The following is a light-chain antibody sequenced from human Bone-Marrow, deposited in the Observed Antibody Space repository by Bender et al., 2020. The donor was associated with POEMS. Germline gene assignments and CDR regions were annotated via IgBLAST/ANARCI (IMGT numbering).Light chain of an antibody. CDR1: YFEDRS. J-gene: IGLJ1*01. Sequence: SYELTQPPSVSVSPGQTATITCSGDYFEDRSPSWYQHKPGQPPVLVLYDVDKRPSGIPDRFSGFKSGNSATLTIGGTEAMDEADYYCSSYTSASTYVFGTGTKVTFL. V-gene: IGLV3-1*01. CDR2: DVD. CDR3: SSYTSASTYV.